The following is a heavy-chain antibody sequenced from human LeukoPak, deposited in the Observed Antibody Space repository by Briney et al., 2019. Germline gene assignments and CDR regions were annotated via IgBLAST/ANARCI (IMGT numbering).Heavy chain of an antibody. D-gene: IGHD1-26*01. CDR3: ARAVGATDPYYFDY. Sequence: PSETLSLTCTVSGGSISSSSYYWGWIRQPPGKGLEWIGSIYYSGSTYYNPSLKSRVTISVDTSKNQFSLKLSSVTAADTAVYYCARAVGATDPYYFDYWGQGTLVTVSS. CDR2: IYYSGST. CDR1: GGSISSSSYY. J-gene: IGHJ4*02. V-gene: IGHV4-39*07.